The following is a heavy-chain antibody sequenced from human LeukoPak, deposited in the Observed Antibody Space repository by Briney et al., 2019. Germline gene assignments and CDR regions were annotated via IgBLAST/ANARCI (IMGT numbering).Heavy chain of an antibody. V-gene: IGHV4-38-2*02. J-gene: IGHJ4*02. CDR3: ARVPTSLYYYDRSGYFDN. Sequence: SETLSLTCIVSGYSISSGYYWGWIRQPLGKGLEWIGSIHHSGSTHYNPSLKSRVAISVDTSKNQFSLKLSSVTAADTAVYYCARVPTSLYYYDRSGYFDNWGQGTLVTASS. CDR1: GYSISSGYY. D-gene: IGHD3-22*01. CDR2: IHHSGST.